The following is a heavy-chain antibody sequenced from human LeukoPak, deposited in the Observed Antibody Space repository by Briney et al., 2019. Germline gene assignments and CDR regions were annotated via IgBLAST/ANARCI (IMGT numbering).Heavy chain of an antibody. CDR2: ISGSGGST. CDR1: GFTFSSYA. Sequence: GGSLRLSCPASGFTFSSYAMSWVRQAPGKGLEWVSAISGSGGSTYYADSVKGRFTISRDNSKNTLYLQMNSLRAEDTAVYYCALVVVVAATTDAFDIWGQGTMVTVSS. CDR3: ALVVVVAATTDAFDI. J-gene: IGHJ3*02. V-gene: IGHV3-23*01. D-gene: IGHD2-15*01.